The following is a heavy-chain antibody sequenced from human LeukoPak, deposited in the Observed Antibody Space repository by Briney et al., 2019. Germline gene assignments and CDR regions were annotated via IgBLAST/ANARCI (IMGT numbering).Heavy chain of an antibody. J-gene: IGHJ4*02. V-gene: IGHV3-30-3*01. CDR2: ISYDGSNK. D-gene: IGHD3-22*01. Sequence: GRSLRLSCAASGFTFSSYAMHWVRQAPGKGLEWVAVISYDGSNKYYADSVKGRFTISRDNSKNTLYLQMNSLRAEDTAVYYCATVADSMIVVVTIDYWCQGTLVTVSS. CDR1: GFTFSSYA. CDR3: ATVADSMIVVVTIDY.